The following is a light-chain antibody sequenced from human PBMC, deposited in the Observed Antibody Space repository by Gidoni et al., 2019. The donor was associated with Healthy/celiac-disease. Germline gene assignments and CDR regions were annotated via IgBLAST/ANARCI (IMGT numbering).Light chain of an antibody. CDR3: QQSYSTLFT. J-gene: IGKJ3*01. CDR2: AAS. CDR1: QSISSY. Sequence: DIQMTQSPSSLSASVGDRVTITCRGSQSISSYLNWYQQKPGKAPKLLIYAASSLQSGVPSRVSGSGSGTDFTLTISSLQPEDFATYYCQQSYSTLFTFGPGTKVEIK. V-gene: IGKV1-39*01.